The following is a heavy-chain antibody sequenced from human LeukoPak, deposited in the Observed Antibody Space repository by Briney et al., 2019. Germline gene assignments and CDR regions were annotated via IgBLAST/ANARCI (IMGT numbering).Heavy chain of an antibody. CDR2: IGSNGDST. J-gene: IGHJ4*02. CDR3: ARGNVVGATRPFDY. Sequence: GGSLRLSCAVPGFTFSNYAMYWVRQAPGEGLENVAGIGSNGDSTYYASSVKGRFTISRDNSRNTLFLQMGSLRAEDMAVYYCARGNVVGATRPFDYWGQGTLVTVSS. V-gene: IGHV3-64*01. CDR1: GFTFSNYA. D-gene: IGHD1-26*01.